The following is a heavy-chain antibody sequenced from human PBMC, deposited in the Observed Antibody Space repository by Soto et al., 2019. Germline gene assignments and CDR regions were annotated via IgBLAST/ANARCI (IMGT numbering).Heavy chain of an antibody. CDR3: ARDSAIVVVPAAMSDSPWFDP. V-gene: IGHV1-46*01. J-gene: IGHJ5*02. Sequence: ASVKVSCKASGYTFTSYYMHWVRQAPGQGLEWMGIINPSGGSTSYAQKFQGRVTMTRDTSTSTVYMELSSLRSEDTAVYYCARDSAIVVVPAAMSDSPWFDPWGQGTLVTVSS. CDR2: INPSGGST. CDR1: GYTFTSYY. D-gene: IGHD2-2*01.